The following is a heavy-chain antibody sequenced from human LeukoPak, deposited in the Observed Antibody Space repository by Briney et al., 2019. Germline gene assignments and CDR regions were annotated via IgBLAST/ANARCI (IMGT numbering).Heavy chain of an antibody. CDR3: ARTTGNDGFDI. V-gene: IGHV4-59*08. Sequence: PSETLSLTCTVSGGSISSYYWSWIRQPPGKGLEWMGYIYYSGTTNYNPSLKSRVTMSVDTSKNQFSLKLSSVTAADTAVYYCARTTGNDGFDIWGEGTMVSVSS. D-gene: IGHD3-9*01. J-gene: IGHJ3*02. CDR1: GGSISSYY. CDR2: IYYSGTT.